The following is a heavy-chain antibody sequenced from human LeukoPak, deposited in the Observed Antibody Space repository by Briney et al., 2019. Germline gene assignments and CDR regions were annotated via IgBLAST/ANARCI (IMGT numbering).Heavy chain of an antibody. Sequence: ASVKVSCKASGYTFTGYYMHWVRQAPGQGLEWMGWINPNSGGTNYAQKLQGRVTMTRDTSISTAYMELSRLRSDDTAVYYCARDPREGVVVPAASFDPWGQGTLVTVSS. D-gene: IGHD2-2*01. CDR2: INPNSGGT. V-gene: IGHV1-2*02. CDR3: ARDPREGVVVPAASFDP. CDR1: GYTFTGYY. J-gene: IGHJ5*02.